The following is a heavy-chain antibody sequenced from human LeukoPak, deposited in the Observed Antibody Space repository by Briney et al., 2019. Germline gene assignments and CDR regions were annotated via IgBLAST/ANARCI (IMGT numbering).Heavy chain of an antibody. V-gene: IGHV3-53*01. Sequence: GGSLRLSCVASGFIVSNNYMSWVRQAPGKGLEWVSVLYNAGSTYYADSVKGRFTISRDNSKNTLYLQMNSLRAEDTAVYYCAKVGYCSGGSCYFSSAFDIWGQGTMVTVSS. D-gene: IGHD2-15*01. J-gene: IGHJ3*02. CDR2: LYNAGST. CDR1: GFIVSNNY. CDR3: AKVGYCSGGSCYFSSAFDI.